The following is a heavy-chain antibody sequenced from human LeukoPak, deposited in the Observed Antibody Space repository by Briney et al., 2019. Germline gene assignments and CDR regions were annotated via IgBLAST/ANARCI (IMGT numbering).Heavy chain of an antibody. V-gene: IGHV4-4*02. CDR2: IYHSGST. Sequence: SETLSLTCAVSGGSISSSNWWSWVRQPPGKGLEWIGEIYHSGSTNYNPSLKSRVTISVDKSKNQFSLKLSSVTAADTAVYYCARDGQWLAMRNGAFDIWGQGTMVTVSS. CDR1: GGSISSSNW. J-gene: IGHJ3*02. D-gene: IGHD6-19*01. CDR3: ARDGQWLAMRNGAFDI.